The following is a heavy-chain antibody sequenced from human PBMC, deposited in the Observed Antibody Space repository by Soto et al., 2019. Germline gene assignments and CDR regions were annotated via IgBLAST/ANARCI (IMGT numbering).Heavy chain of an antibody. V-gene: IGHV1-46*01. J-gene: IGHJ5*02. CDR1: GLSFSEYF. D-gene: IGHD3-10*01. CDR2: INPSGDSR. Sequence: ASVKVSCKTSGLSFSEYFMHWVRQAPGQGLAWMGIINPSGDSRNYAQKFQGRVTITRDTSTSTVYMDLSSLRYEDTAVYYCARDNSQNHGTTAVSSWFKPWGQGT. CDR3: ARDNSQNHGTTAVSSWFKP.